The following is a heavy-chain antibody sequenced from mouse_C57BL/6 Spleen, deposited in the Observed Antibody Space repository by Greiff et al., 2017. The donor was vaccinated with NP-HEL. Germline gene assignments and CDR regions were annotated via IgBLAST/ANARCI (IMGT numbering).Heavy chain of an antibody. CDR2: IYPSDSET. CDR3: ARPYYDSAWFAY. V-gene: IGHV1-61*01. J-gene: IGHJ3*01. CDR1: GYTFTSYW. D-gene: IGHD2-4*01. Sequence: QVQLKQPGAELVRPGSSVKLSCKASGYTFTSYWMDWVKQRPGQGLEWIGNIYPSDSETHYNQKFKDKATLTVDKSSSTAYMQLSSLTSEDSAVYYCARPYYDSAWFAYWGQGTLVTVSA.